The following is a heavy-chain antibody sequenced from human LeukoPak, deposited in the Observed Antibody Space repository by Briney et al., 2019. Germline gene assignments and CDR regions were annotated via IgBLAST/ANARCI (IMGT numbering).Heavy chain of an antibody. CDR1: GGSFSGYY. D-gene: IGHD2-2*01. CDR2: FTHLETT. V-gene: IGHV4-34*01. J-gene: IGHJ5*02. CDR3: ARDLYCSSTSCTDINWFDP. Sequence: PSETLSLTCDVYGGSFSGYYWTWIRQPPGKGLEWLGEFTHLETTNYNPSLKSRVTISVDTSKNQFSLKLSSVTAADTAVYYCARDLYCSSTSCTDINWFDPWGQGTLVTVSS.